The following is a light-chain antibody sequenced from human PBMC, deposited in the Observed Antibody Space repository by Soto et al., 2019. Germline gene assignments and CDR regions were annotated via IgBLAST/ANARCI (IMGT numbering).Light chain of an antibody. Sequence: ILLTHSASTLSLSPGEGVTLSCRASQSVTVNSLAWYQQKPGQAPRLLMYGTSNRATGIPDRFSGSGPGTDFTLTISRLEPEDFALYYCQQYHTSPLTFGQGTKVDI. CDR2: GTS. J-gene: IGKJ1*01. CDR3: QQYHTSPLT. V-gene: IGKV3-20*01. CDR1: QSVTVNS.